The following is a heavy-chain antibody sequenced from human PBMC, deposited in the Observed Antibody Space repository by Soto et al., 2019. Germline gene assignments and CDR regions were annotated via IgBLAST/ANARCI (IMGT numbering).Heavy chain of an antibody. Sequence: PGGSLRLSCAASGFTFSDHYMDWVRQAPGKGLEWVGRTRNKANSYTTEYAASVKGRFTISRDDSKNSLYLQMNSLKTEDTAVYYSARNGGSRPHKHYYGMDVWGQGNTVTVSS. CDR1: GFTFSDHY. D-gene: IGHD3-10*01. V-gene: IGHV3-72*01. CDR2: TRNKANSYTT. J-gene: IGHJ6*02. CDR3: ARNGGSRPHKHYYGMDV.